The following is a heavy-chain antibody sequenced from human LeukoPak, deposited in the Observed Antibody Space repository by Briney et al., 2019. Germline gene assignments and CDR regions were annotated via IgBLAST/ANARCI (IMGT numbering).Heavy chain of an antibody. CDR1: GGSIGSYY. V-gene: IGHV4-59*01. J-gene: IGHJ3*02. CDR3: SRNTYYYGSGSYFPDAFDI. D-gene: IGHD3-10*01. CDR2: IYYSGST. Sequence: SETLSLTCTVSGGSIGSYYWSWIRQPPGKGLEWIGYIYYSGSTNYNPSLKSRVTISVDTSKNQFSLKLSTVTAADTAVYYCSRNTYYYGSGSYFPDAFDIWGQGTMVTVSS.